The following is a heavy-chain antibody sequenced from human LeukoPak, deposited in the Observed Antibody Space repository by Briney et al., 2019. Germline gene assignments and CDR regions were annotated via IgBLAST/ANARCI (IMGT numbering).Heavy chain of an antibody. CDR1: GYTFTSYY. D-gene: IGHD3-3*01. J-gene: IGHJ3*02. CDR3: ARTRKYYDFWSGNRRAFDI. V-gene: IGHV1-46*01. Sequence: ASVKVSCKASGYTFTSYYMHWVRQAPGQGLEWMGIINPSGGSTSYAQKFQGRVTMTRDMSTSTAYMELSSLRSEDTAVYYCARTRKYYDFWSGNRRAFDIWGQGTMVTVSS. CDR2: INPSGGST.